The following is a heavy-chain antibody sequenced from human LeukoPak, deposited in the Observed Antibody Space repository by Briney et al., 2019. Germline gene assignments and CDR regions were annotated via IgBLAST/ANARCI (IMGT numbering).Heavy chain of an antibody. V-gene: IGHV4-39*01. CDR3: ARSKDY. CDR1: SGSISSYY. J-gene: IGHJ4*02. CDR2: IYYSGCT. Sequence: PSETLSLTCTVSSGSISSYYWRWIRQPPGKGLEWLGSIYYSGCTYYNPSLKSRVTISVDTSKNQFSLKLSSVTAADTAVYYCARSKDYWGQGTLVTVSS.